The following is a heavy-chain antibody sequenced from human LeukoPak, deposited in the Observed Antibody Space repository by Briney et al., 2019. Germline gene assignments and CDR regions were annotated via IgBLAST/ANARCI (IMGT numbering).Heavy chain of an antibody. Sequence: SQTLSLTCTVSGGSISSGDYYWSWIRQPPGAGLEWIGYIYYSGSTYYNPSLKSRVTISVDTSKNQFSLKLSSVTAADTAVYYCARDRDYYDSSGISHWGQGTLVTVSS. CDR2: IYYSGST. V-gene: IGHV4-30-4*01. CDR3: ARDRDYYDSSGISH. J-gene: IGHJ4*02. CDR1: GGSISSGDYY. D-gene: IGHD3-22*01.